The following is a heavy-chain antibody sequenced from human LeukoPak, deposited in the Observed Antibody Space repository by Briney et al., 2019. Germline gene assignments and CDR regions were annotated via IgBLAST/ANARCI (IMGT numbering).Heavy chain of an antibody. CDR2: ISSSGSTI. CDR3: AKDLYYDSSGYYYGGDY. D-gene: IGHD3-22*01. CDR1: GFTFSSYE. Sequence: GGSLRLSCAASGFTFSSYEMNWVRQAPGKGLEWVSYISSSGSTIYYADSVKGRFTISRDNAKNSLYLQMNSLRAEDTAVYYCAKDLYYDSSGYYYGGDYWGQGTLVTVSS. V-gene: IGHV3-48*03. J-gene: IGHJ4*02.